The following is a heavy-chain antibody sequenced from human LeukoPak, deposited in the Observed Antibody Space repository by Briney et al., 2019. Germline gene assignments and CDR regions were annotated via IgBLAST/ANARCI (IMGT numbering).Heavy chain of an antibody. CDR1: GFTFSSCA. CDR2: ISGSGGST. CDR3: AKHPEGTVTEYYYYMDV. D-gene: IGHD4-17*01. Sequence: GGSLRLSCAASGFTFSSCAMSWVRQAPGKGLEWVSSISGSGGSTYYADSVKGRFTISRDNSKNTLYLQVNSLRAEDTAVYYCAKHPEGTVTEYYYYMDVWGKGTTVTVSS. V-gene: IGHV3-23*01. J-gene: IGHJ6*03.